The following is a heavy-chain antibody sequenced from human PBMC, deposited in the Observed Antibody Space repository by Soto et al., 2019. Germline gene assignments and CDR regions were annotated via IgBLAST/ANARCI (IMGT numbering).Heavy chain of an antibody. CDR2: IIPIFGTA. CDR3: ASPISCSSTSCYKGRGYYYYGMDV. Sequence: QVQLVQSGAEVKKPGSSVKVSCKASGGTFSSYAISWVRQAPGQGLEWMGGIIPIFGTANYAQKFQGRVTITADESTSTAYMGLSGLRSEGTAVYYCASPISCSSTSCYKGRGYYYYGMDVWGQGTTVTVSS. V-gene: IGHV1-69*01. D-gene: IGHD2-2*02. CDR1: GGTFSSYA. J-gene: IGHJ6*02.